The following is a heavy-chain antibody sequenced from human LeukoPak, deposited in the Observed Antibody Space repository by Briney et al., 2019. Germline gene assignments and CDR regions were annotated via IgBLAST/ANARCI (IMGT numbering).Heavy chain of an antibody. J-gene: IGHJ4*02. CDR3: AKDTPRTTYDSSGYDDY. CDR1: GFTFDDYA. D-gene: IGHD3-22*01. CDR2: ISWNSGSI. V-gene: IGHV3-9*01. Sequence: GRSLRLSCAASGFTFDDYAMHWVRQAPGKGLEWVSGISWNSGSIGYADSVKGRFTISRDNAKSSLYLQMNSLRAEDTALYYCAKDTPRTTYDSSGYDDYWGQGTLVTVSS.